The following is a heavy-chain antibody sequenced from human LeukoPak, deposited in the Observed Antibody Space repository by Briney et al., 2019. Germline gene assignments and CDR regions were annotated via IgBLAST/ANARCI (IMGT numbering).Heavy chain of an antibody. CDR1: GFTVSSNY. V-gene: IGHV3-66*02. CDR3: ASGTPNYYYYYYMDV. D-gene: IGHD1-1*01. Sequence: GGSLRLSCAASGFTVSSNYMSWVRQAPGKGLEWVSVIYSGGSTYYADSVKGRFTISRDNSKNTLYLQMNSLRAEDTAVHYCASGTPNYYYYYYMDVWGKGTTVTVSS. J-gene: IGHJ6*03. CDR2: IYSGGST.